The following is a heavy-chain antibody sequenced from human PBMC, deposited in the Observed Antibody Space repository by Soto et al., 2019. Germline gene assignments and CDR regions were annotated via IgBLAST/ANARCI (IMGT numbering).Heavy chain of an antibody. CDR1: GGSISIYY. J-gene: IGHJ5*02. CDR2: IYYSGST. V-gene: IGHV4-59*01. D-gene: IGHD6-13*01. Sequence: SETLSLTCTVSGGSISIYYWSWIRQPPGKGLEWIGYIYYSGSTNYNPSLKSRVTISVDTSKNQFSLKLSSVTAADTAVYYCARYQGSSSGHNEKNWFDPWGQGTLVTVSS. CDR3: ARYQGSSSGHNEKNWFDP.